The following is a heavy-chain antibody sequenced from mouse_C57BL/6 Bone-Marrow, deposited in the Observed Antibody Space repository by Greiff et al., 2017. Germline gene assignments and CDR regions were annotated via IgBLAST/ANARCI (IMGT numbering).Heavy chain of an antibody. D-gene: IGHD2-3*01. CDR1: GYTFTSYW. J-gene: IGHJ2*01. Sequence: QVHVKQPGAELVKPGASVKLSCKASGYTFTSYWMHWVKQRPGQGLEWIGMIHPNSGSTNYNEKFKSKATLTVDKSSSTAYMQLSSLTSEDSAVXYCARRWLRFDYWGQGTTLTVSS. V-gene: IGHV1-64*01. CDR2: IHPNSGST. CDR3: ARRWLRFDY.